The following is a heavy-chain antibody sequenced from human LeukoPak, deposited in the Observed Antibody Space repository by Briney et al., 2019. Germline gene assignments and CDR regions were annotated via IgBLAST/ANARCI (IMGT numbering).Heavy chain of an antibody. CDR3: ARVVDYGDRAIDY. CDR2: ISSSSSYI. Sequence: GGSLRLSCAASGFTFSSYSMNWVRQAPGKGLEWVSSISSSSSYICYADSVKGRFTISRDNAKNSLYLQMNSLRAEDTAVYYCARVVDYGDRAIDYWGQGTLVTVSS. J-gene: IGHJ4*02. CDR1: GFTFSSYS. D-gene: IGHD4-17*01. V-gene: IGHV3-21*01.